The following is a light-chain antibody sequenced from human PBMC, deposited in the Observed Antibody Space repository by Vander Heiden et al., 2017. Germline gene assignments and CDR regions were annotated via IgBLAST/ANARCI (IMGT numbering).Light chain of an antibody. V-gene: IGLV1-44*01. CDR2: KTN. CDR1: RYNIGSYT. Sequence: QSVLTQPPSAFGNHGQTVTISCYGSRYNIGSYTVNWYQQVPGTAPRLLIFKTNQRPSGVPDRFFGSKSGASASLAISGLQSGDEATYYCAAWDDNLSGVLFGGGTKMSVL. J-gene: IGLJ2*01. CDR3: AAWDDNLSGVL.